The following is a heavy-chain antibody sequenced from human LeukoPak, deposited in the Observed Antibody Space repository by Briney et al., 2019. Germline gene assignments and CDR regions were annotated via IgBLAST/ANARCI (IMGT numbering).Heavy chain of an antibody. V-gene: IGHV3-11*01. J-gene: IGHJ4*02. Sequence: GGSLRLSCTASGFTFIDYYMAWIRQAPGKGLEGISYIGTRGTTVYYADSVKGRLTISRDNAKNSLSLQMNNLNVDDTAIYYCARGEMANFDSWGQGTLVTVSS. CDR3: ARGEMANFDS. CDR2: IGTRGTTV. D-gene: IGHD5-24*01. CDR1: GFTFIDYY.